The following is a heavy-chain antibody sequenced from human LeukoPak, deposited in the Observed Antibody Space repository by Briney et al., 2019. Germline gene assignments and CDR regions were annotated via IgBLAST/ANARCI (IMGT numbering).Heavy chain of an antibody. CDR2: ISGTADNT. CDR3: AKDWLNGGSPLYYFGS. CDR1: GFSFSDTA. D-gene: IGHD2-8*01. J-gene: IGHJ4*02. V-gene: IGHV3-23*01. Sequence: GGSLRLSCAASGFSFSDTAMSWVRQAPGKGLEWVSTISGTADNTYYAESVKGRFSISRDNAKNTVYPQINDLRAEDTAVYYCAKDWLNGGSPLYYFGSWGQGALVTVSS.